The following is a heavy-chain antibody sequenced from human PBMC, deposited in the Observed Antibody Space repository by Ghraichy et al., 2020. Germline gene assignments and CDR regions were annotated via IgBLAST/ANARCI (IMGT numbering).Heavy chain of an antibody. CDR1: GFTFSSYS. D-gene: IGHD3-16*02. J-gene: IGHJ4*02. CDR2: ISSSSSTI. CDR3: ARDRSSYDYVWGSYRSMIDY. V-gene: IGHV3-48*02. Sequence: GGSLRLSCAASGFTFSSYSMNWVRQAPGKGLEWVSYISSSSSTIYYADSVKGRFTISRDNAKNSLYLQMNSLRDGDTAVDYCARDRSSYDYVWGSYRSMIDYWGQGTLVTVSS.